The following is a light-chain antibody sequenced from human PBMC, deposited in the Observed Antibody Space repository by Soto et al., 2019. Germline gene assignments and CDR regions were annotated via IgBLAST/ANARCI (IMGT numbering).Light chain of an antibody. CDR2: SAS. CDR1: QRVGTN. V-gene: IGKV3-15*01. Sequence: EIVMTQSPATLSVSPGETATLSCRASQRVGTNLAWYQQKPGQAPRLLIYSASTRASGIPDRFSGSGSGTGFTLTISSLQSEDFAVYYCQQYSNWPLTFGGGTKVDIK. J-gene: IGKJ4*01. CDR3: QQYSNWPLT.